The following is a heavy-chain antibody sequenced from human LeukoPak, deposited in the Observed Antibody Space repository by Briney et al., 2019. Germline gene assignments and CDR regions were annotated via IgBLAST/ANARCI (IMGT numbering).Heavy chain of an antibody. V-gene: IGHV1-69*05. J-gene: IGHJ4*02. CDR1: GGTFSRYA. CDR2: IIPILGTA. Sequence: ASVKVTCKASGGTFSRYAISWVRHAPGQGLEWMGGIIPILGTANYAQKFQGRVTITTYESTSTAYMELSSLRSEDTAVYYCARGRVLYDSRGYYYSLLDYWGQGTLVTVSS. CDR3: ARGRVLYDSRGYYYSLLDY. D-gene: IGHD3-22*01.